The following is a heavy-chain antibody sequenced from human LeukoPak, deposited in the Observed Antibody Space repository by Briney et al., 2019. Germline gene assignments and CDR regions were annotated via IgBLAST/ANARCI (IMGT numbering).Heavy chain of an antibody. V-gene: IGHV3-53*01. J-gene: IGHJ6*02. CDR3: VRGYSFGPYGMDV. Sequence: GGSLRLSCAASGFTVSSNYLSWVRQAPGKGLEWVSVIYSGGTTYYADSVKGRFTISRDNSKNTLDLQMNSLRAEDTAVYFCVRGYSFGPYGMDVWGQGTTVTVSS. CDR2: IYSGGTT. D-gene: IGHD2-15*01. CDR1: GFTVSSNY.